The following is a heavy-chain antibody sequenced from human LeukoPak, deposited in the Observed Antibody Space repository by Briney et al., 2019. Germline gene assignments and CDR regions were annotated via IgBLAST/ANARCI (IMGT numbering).Heavy chain of an antibody. CDR3: ARLSTIFDY. V-gene: IGHV4-39*01. Sequence: SETLSLTCTVSGGSISSCSYYWGWIRQPPGKGLEWIGSIYYSGSAYYNPSLKSRVTMSVDTSKNQFSLKLGSVTAADTAVDYCARLSTIFDYWGQGTLVTVSS. D-gene: IGHD3-3*01. CDR1: GGSISSCSYY. J-gene: IGHJ4*02. CDR2: IYYSGSA.